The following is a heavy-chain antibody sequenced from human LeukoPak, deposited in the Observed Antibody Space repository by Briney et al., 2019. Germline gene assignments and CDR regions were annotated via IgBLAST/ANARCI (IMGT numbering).Heavy chain of an antibody. CDR2: IYYSGST. V-gene: IGHV4-59*08. J-gene: IGHJ5*02. Sequence: SETLSLTCTVSGGSISSYYWSWIRQPPGKGLEWIGYIYYSGSTNYNPSLKSRVTISVDTSKNQFSLKLSSVTAADTAVYYCARRGGGYRMPRNWFDPWGQGTLVTVSS. CDR3: ARRGGGYRMPRNWFDP. D-gene: IGHD3-22*01. CDR1: GGSISSYY.